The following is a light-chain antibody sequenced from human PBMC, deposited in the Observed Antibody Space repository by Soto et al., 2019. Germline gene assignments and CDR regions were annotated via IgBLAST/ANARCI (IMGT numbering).Light chain of an antibody. J-gene: IGKJ1*01. Sequence: DIQMTQSPSTLSASVGDRVTITCRASQSISSWLAWYQQKPGKAPKLLIYKASSLESGVPSRFSGSGSGTQFTLTISGLQPDDSATYYCQQYNDYSRTFGQGTKVEIK. V-gene: IGKV1-5*03. CDR3: QQYNDYSRT. CDR2: KAS. CDR1: QSISSW.